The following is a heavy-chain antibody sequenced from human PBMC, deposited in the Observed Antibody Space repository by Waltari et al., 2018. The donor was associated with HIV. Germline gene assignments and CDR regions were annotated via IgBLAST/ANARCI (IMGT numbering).Heavy chain of an antibody. D-gene: IGHD3-10*01. Sequence: QVQLVQSGAEVKKPGASLKVSCKASGYIFTTYSMHWVRQAPGQRLEWMGWINACNGNTKYSQKFQGRVTITRDTSASTVYMELISLRSEDTAVYYCARDVDRGRGNWFDPWGQGTLVTVSS. J-gene: IGHJ5*02. V-gene: IGHV1-3*01. CDR2: INACNGNT. CDR3: ARDVDRGRGNWFDP. CDR1: GYIFTTYS.